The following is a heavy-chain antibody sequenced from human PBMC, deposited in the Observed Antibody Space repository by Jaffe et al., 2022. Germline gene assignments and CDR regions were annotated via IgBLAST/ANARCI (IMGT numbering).Heavy chain of an antibody. D-gene: IGHD2-2*01. CDR2: FDPEDGET. J-gene: IGHJ6*03. CDR3: AILAGTDQLLFRSYYYYMDV. V-gene: IGHV1-24*01. CDR1: GYTLTELS. Sequence: QVQLVQSGAEVKKPGASVKVSCKVSGYTLTELSMHWVRQAPGKGLEWMGGFDPEDGETIYAQKFQGRVTMTEDTSTDTAYMELSSLRSEDTAVYYCAILAGTDQLLFRSYYYYMDVWGKGTTVTVSS.